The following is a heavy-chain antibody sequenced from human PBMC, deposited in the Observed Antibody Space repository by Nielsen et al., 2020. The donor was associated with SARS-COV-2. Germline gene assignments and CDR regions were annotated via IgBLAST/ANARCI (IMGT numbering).Heavy chain of an antibody. CDR2: IIPIFGTT. D-gene: IGHD6-6*01. CDR3: ARPEQVGVSADPPLYYCYSMDV. V-gene: IGHV1-69*06. J-gene: IGHJ6*02. Sequence: WVRQAPGQGLEWMGGIIPIFGTTNYAQKFQGRVTITADKSTSTAYMELSSLRSEDTAVYYCARPEQVGVSADPPLYYCYSMDVWGQGTTVTVSS.